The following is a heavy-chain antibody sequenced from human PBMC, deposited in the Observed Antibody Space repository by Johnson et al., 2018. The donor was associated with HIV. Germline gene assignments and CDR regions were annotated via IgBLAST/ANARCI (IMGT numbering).Heavy chain of an antibody. CDR2: ISSSGSTI. CDR1: GFTFSDYY. D-gene: IGHD3-22*01. Sequence: QVQLVESGGGLVKPGGSLRLSCAASGFTFSDYYMSWIRQAPGKGLEWVSYISSSGSTIYYAYSVKGRFTISRDNAKNSLYLQMNSLRAEDTAVYYCAGEYYYDSSGSPGAFDIWGQGTMVTVSS. J-gene: IGHJ3*02. CDR3: AGEYYYDSSGSPGAFDI. V-gene: IGHV3-11*01.